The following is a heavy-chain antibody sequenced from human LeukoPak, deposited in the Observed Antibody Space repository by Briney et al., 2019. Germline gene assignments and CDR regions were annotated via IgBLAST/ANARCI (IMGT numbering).Heavy chain of an antibody. Sequence: GGSLRLSCAASGFTFTSYGMNWVRQAPGKGLEWVSSISSSSSYIYYADSVKGRFTISRDNAKNSLYLQMNSLRAEDTAVYYCARGGSYGRNWFDPWGQGTLVTVSS. CDR2: ISSSSSYI. CDR1: GFTFTSYG. V-gene: IGHV3-21*01. D-gene: IGHD5-18*01. J-gene: IGHJ5*02. CDR3: ARGGSYGRNWFDP.